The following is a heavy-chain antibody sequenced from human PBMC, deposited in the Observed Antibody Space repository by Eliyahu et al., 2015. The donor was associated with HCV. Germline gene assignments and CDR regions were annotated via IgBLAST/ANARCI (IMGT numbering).Heavy chain of an antibody. CDR1: GGXISSGYYY. J-gene: IGHJ4*02. CDR3: ARGGLTYYDSSGFPDY. Sequence: QVQLQESGPGQVKPSQTLSLICTVSGGXISSGYYYWSWIRQPAGKGLEWIGRIYTSGSTNYNPSLKSRVTMSLDTSKNQFSLKLSSVTAADTAVYYCARGGLTYYDSSGFPDYWGQGTLVTVSS. CDR2: IYTSGST. D-gene: IGHD3-22*01. V-gene: IGHV4-61*02.